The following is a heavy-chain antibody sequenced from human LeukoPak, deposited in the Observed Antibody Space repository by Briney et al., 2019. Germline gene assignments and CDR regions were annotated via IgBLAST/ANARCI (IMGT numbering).Heavy chain of an antibody. V-gene: IGHV4-39*01. CDR2: IYSSGST. J-gene: IGHJ5*02. Sequence: PSETLSLTCTISGGSISSSGYYWGWIRQPPGKGLESIGSIYSSGSTYYNPSLKSRVTMSVDTSKNQFSLKLSSVTAADTAVYYCARLGRRVGAYNWFDPWGQGTLVTVSS. CDR1: GGSISSSGYY. CDR3: ARLGRRVGAYNWFDP. D-gene: IGHD1-26*01.